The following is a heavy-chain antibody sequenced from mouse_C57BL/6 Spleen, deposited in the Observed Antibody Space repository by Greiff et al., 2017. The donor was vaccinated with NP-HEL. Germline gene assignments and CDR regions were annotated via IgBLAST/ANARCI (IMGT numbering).Heavy chain of an antibody. Sequence: EVQGVESGGGLVKPGGSLKLSCAASGFTFSSYAMSWVRQTPEKRLEWVATISDGGSYTYYPDNVKGRFTISRDNAKNNLYLQMSHLKSEDTAMYYCARGPDYYGGGFAYWGQGTLVTVSA. CDR2: ISDGGSYT. CDR1: GFTFSSYA. V-gene: IGHV5-4*01. CDR3: ARGPDYYGGGFAY. D-gene: IGHD1-1*01. J-gene: IGHJ3*01.